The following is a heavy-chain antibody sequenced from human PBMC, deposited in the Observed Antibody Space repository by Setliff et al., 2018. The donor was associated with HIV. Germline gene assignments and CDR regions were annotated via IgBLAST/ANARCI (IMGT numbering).Heavy chain of an antibody. Sequence: PSETLSLTCTVSSGSISTYYWSWIRQPPGKGLEWIGYIFYTGSTNYNPSPKSRISMSVDTSKNQFSLELTSLTAADTAVYYCATRPRIAARPFDYWGQGMLVTVSS. CDR1: SGSISTYY. CDR2: IFYTGST. CDR3: ATRPRIAARPFDY. J-gene: IGHJ4*02. D-gene: IGHD6-6*01. V-gene: IGHV4-59*12.